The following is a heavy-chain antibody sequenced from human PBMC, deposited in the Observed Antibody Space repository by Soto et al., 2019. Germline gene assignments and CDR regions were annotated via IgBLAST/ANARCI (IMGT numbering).Heavy chain of an antibody. D-gene: IGHD3-16*02. CDR2: IYHSGST. Sequence: PSETLSLTCSFSCGSISSENLCICFRPSPGGGLEWIGEIYHSGSTNSNPSLKSRVTISVDKSKNQFSLKLSSVTAADTAVYYCARDGGAVWGTYRQRAPRFDYWGQGTLVTVSS. CDR1: CGSISSENL. V-gene: IGHV4-4*02. J-gene: IGHJ4*02. CDR3: ARDGGAVWGTYRQRAPRFDY.